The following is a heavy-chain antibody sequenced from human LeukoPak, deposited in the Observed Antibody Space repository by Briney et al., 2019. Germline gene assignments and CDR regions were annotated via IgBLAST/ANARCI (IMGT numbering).Heavy chain of an antibody. J-gene: IGHJ3*02. CDR2: IYYSGST. CDR1: GGSISSSSYY. V-gene: IGHV4-39*01. D-gene: IGHD2-15*01. Sequence: PSETLSLTCTVSGGSISSSSYYWGWIRQPPGKGLEWIGSIYYSGSTYYNPSLKSRVTISVDTSKNQFSLKLSSVTAADTAVYHCASLVGGGAFDIWGQGTMVTVSS. CDR3: ASLVGGGAFDI.